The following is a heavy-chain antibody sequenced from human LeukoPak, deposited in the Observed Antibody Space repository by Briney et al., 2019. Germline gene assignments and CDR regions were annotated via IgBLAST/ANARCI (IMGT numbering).Heavy chain of an antibody. J-gene: IGHJ6*02. V-gene: IGHV3-7*03. CDR1: GFTFSSNW. CDR3: ARGGGLDV. D-gene: IGHD3-16*01. Sequence: GGSLRLSCATSGFTFSSNWMSWVRHVPGRGLDWVANIKPDGSAEYYAASVKGRFTASRDNAKNSLYLQMSNLRAEDTAVYFCARGGGLDVWGQGATVTVSS. CDR2: IKPDGSAE.